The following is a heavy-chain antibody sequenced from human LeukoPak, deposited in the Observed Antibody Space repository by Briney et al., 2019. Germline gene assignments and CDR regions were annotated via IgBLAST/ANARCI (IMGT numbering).Heavy chain of an antibody. Sequence: PGGSLRLSCADSGFTFSKYRMLRVRQAPGKGLESVSRINTDGTVTTYADSVKGRFTVSRDNADNTMFLQMNSVRDEDTAVYYCATKQWLAPPPDSWGQGTPVTVSS. CDR2: INTDGTVT. V-gene: IGHV3-74*01. J-gene: IGHJ4*02. D-gene: IGHD6-19*01. CDR3: ATKQWLAPPPDS. CDR1: GFTFSKYR.